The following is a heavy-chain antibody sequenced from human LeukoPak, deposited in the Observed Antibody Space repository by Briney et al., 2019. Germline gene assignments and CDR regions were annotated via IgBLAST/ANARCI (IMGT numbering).Heavy chain of an antibody. CDR3: AREGWGTYSSGPYYFDY. CDR2: INGNNYNT. Sequence: ASVKVSCKASGYTFTRNGISWVRQAPGQGLEWMGWINGNNYNTKYAQKLQGRGTMTTDTSTPTAYMELRSLRSDDTAVYYCAREGWGTYSSGPYYFDYWGQGTLITVSS. V-gene: IGHV1-18*04. CDR1: GYTFTRNG. J-gene: IGHJ4*02. D-gene: IGHD6-19*01.